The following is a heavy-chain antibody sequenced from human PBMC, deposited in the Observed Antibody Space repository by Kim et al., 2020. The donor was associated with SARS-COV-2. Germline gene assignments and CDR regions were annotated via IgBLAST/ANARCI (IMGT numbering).Heavy chain of an antibody. Sequence: GGSLRLSCAASGFTFSSYGMHWVRQAPGKGLEWVAVISYDGSNKYYADSVKGRFTISRDNSKNTLYLQMNSLRAEDTAVYYCARDSWAGYSSSWYYFDYWGQGTLVTVSS. D-gene: IGHD6-13*01. J-gene: IGHJ4*02. CDR2: ISYDGSNK. CDR1: GFTFSSYG. CDR3: ARDSWAGYSSSWYYFDY. V-gene: IGHV3-33*05.